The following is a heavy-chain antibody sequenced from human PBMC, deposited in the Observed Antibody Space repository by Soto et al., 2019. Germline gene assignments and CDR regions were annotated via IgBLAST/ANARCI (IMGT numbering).Heavy chain of an antibody. V-gene: IGHV1-69*02. CDR2: IIPILGIA. D-gene: IGHD4-4*01. CDR1: GGTFSSYT. Sequence: SVKVSCKASGGTFSSYTISWVRQAPGQGLEWMGRIIPILGIANYAQKFQGRVTITADKSTSTAYMELSSLRSEDTAVYYCARGSNFFPSPDKNYYYYYIDFWGKGTTVTVSS. J-gene: IGHJ6*03. CDR3: ARGSNFFPSPDKNYYYYYIDF.